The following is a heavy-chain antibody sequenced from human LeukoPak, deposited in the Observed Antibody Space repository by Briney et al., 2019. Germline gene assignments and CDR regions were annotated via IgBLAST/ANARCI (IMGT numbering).Heavy chain of an antibody. D-gene: IGHD2-15*01. CDR2: IGGSDPGT. Sequence: GGSLRLSCAASGFNFDTYALSWVRQFPRNGLECVAAIGGSDPGTYHADSVKGRFTISRGNSKNTLYLQTNNLRAEDTAIYYCVKAPLGSCIGARWYYLDVWGKGPPVSVSS. J-gene: IGHJ6*03. CDR1: GFNFDTYA. V-gene: IGHV3-23*01. CDR3: VKAPLGSCIGARWYYLDV.